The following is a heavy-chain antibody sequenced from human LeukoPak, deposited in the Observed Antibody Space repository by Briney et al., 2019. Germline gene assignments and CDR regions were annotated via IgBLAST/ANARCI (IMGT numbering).Heavy chain of an antibody. CDR1: GGSISSYY. J-gene: IGHJ4*02. V-gene: IGHV4-34*01. CDR2: INHSGST. Sequence: SETLSLTCTVSGGSISSYYWSWIRQPPGKGLEWIGEINHSGSTNYNPSLKSRVTISVDTSKNQFSLKLSSVTAADTAVYYCARRNYDFWSGYPSPFDYWGQGTLVTVSS. D-gene: IGHD3-3*01. CDR3: ARRNYDFWSGYPSPFDY.